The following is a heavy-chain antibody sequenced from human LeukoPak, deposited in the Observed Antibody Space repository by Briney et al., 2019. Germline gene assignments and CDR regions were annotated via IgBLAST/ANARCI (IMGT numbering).Heavy chain of an antibody. CDR2: MNPNSGNV. CDR1: GYTFSSYD. Sequence: ASVKVSCKASGYTFSSYDINWVRQATGQGLEWMGWMNPNSGNVGYAQKFQGRVTMTRNTSISTAYMELSRLRSDDTAVYYCARIYNWQQLGEDYWGQGTLVTVSS. D-gene: IGHD6-13*01. V-gene: IGHV1-8*01. CDR3: ARIYNWQQLGEDY. J-gene: IGHJ4*02.